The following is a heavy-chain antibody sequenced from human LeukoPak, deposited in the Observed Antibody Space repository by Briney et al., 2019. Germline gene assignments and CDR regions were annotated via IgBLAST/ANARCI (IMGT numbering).Heavy chain of an antibody. CDR2: IYSGGST. V-gene: IGHV3-66*01. CDR3: AGESRRGPFDY. CDR1: GFTFSSYG. D-gene: IGHD6-6*01. J-gene: IGHJ4*02. Sequence: GGSLRLSCGASGFTFSSYGMSWVRQAPGKGLECISVIYSGGSTYYADSVKGRFTISRDNSKNTLYLQMNSLRAEDTAVYYCAGESRRGPFDYWGQGTLVTVSS.